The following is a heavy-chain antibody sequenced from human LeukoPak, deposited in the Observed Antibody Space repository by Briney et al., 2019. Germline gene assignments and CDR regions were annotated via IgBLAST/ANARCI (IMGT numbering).Heavy chain of an antibody. J-gene: IGHJ3*02. CDR1: GYTFTGYY. D-gene: IGHD3-10*01. Sequence: PRASVKVSCKASGYTFTGYYMHWVRQAPGQGLEWMGWINPNSGGTNYAQKFQGRVTMTRDTSISTAYMELSRLRSDDTAVYYCARDRGTHSDAFDIWGQGTMVTVSS. CDR3: ARDRGTHSDAFDI. CDR2: INPNSGGT. V-gene: IGHV1-2*02.